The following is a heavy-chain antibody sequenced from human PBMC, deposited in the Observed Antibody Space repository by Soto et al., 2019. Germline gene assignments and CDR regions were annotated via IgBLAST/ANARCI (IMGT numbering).Heavy chain of an antibody. CDR1: GFTFSSYA. D-gene: IGHD3-3*01. Sequence: EVQLLESGGGLVQPGGSLRLSCAASGFTFSSYAMSWVRQAPGKGLEWVSAISGSGGSTYYADSVKGRFTISRDNSKNTLYLQMNSLRAEDTAVYYCAKDPIYDFWSGSHSYYMDVWGKGTTVTVSS. J-gene: IGHJ6*03. CDR2: ISGSGGST. V-gene: IGHV3-23*01. CDR3: AKDPIYDFWSGSHSYYMDV.